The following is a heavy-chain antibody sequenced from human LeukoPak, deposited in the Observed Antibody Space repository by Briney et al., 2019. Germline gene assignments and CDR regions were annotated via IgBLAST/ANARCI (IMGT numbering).Heavy chain of an antibody. Sequence: GGSLRLSCAASGFTFSSYGMHWVRQAPGKGLEWVAVISYDGSNKYYADSVKGRFTISRDNSKNTLYLQVNSLRAEDTAVYYCAKDYCSSTSYYGGSSDYWGQGTLVTVSS. J-gene: IGHJ4*02. CDR1: GFTFSSYG. D-gene: IGHD2-2*01. V-gene: IGHV3-30*18. CDR2: ISYDGSNK. CDR3: AKDYCSSTSYYGGSSDY.